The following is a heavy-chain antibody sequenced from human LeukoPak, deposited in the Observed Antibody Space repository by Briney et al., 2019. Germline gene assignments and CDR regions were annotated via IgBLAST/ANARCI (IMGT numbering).Heavy chain of an antibody. CDR3: VSPRGFSYGYFDY. CDR2: IYYSKNT. Sequence: PSETLSLTCTGPGGSISSSSAYWGWIRQPPGKGLEWIGSIYYSKNTYYNPSLKSRVTISADTSKNQFSLTLGSVSATDTAVYYCVSPRGFSYGYFDYWGQGTLVTVSS. D-gene: IGHD5-18*01. CDR1: GGSISSSSAY. V-gene: IGHV4-39*01. J-gene: IGHJ4*02.